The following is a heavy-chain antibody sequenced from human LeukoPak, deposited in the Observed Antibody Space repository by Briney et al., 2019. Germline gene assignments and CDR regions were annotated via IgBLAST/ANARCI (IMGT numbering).Heavy chain of an antibody. Sequence: SETLSLTXTVSGGSISSGSYYWSWIRQPAGKGLEWIGRIYTSGSTNYNPSLKSRVTISVDTSKNQFSLKLSSVTAADTAVYYCARGGNWNGLFDYWGQRTLVTVSS. CDR2: IYTSGST. J-gene: IGHJ4*02. D-gene: IGHD1-1*01. CDR1: GGSISSGSYY. CDR3: ARGGNWNGLFDY. V-gene: IGHV4-61*02.